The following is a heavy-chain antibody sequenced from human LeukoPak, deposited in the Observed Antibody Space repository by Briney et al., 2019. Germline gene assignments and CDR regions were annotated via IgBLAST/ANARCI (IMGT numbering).Heavy chain of an antibody. J-gene: IGHJ4*02. CDR2: IWYDGSNK. D-gene: IGHD3-10*01. Sequence: GGSLRLSCVASGITVSGYGLNWVRQAPGKGLEWVAVIWYDGSNKYYADSVKGRFTISRDNSKNTPFLQMNSLRAEDTAVYYCARPFGSGSSPTAYFDYWGQGTLVTVSS. CDR1: GITVSGYG. V-gene: IGHV3-33*08. CDR3: ARPFGSGSSPTAYFDY.